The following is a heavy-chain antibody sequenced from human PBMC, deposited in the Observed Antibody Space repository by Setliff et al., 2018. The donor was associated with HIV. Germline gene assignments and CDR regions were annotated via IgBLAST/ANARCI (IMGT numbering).Heavy chain of an antibody. J-gene: IGHJ1*01. CDR1: GGSFSGYY. Sequence: PSQTLSLTCAVYGGSFSGYYWTWIRQSPSGLEWIGEINHRGIANSSPSLKSRVTISIDTSKNQFSLRLTSVTAADTALYYCARAQIAAPRPYEYWGQGTLVTV. V-gene: IGHV4-34*01. CDR3: ARAQIAAPRPYEY. D-gene: IGHD6-6*01. CDR2: INHRGIA.